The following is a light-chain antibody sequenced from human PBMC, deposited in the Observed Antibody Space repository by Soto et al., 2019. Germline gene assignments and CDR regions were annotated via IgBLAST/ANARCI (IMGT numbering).Light chain of an antibody. CDR2: KDD. J-gene: IGLJ2*01. Sequence: NFMLTQPHSVSESPGKTVTISCSHSSGDFAGNYVQWYQQRPGSAPTAVIYKDDQRPSGVPDRFSGSIDSSSNSASLTISGLKTEDEADYYCQSYNATNVIFGGGTKLTVL. CDR1: SGDFAGNY. V-gene: IGLV6-57*04. CDR3: QSYNATNVI.